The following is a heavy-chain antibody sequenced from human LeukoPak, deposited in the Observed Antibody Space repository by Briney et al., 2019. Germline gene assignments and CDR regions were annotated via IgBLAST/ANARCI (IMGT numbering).Heavy chain of an antibody. J-gene: IGHJ6*03. CDR3: ARDAPPYDFWSGYPNYSYYYYMDV. CDR1: GFTFSSYI. Sequence: PGGSLRLSCAASGFTFSSYIMKWVRQAPGKGLECFAYISSSSSTIYYADSVKGRLTISRDNAKNSLYLQMNSLRAEDTAVYYCARDAPPYDFWSGYPNYSYYYYMDVWGKGTTVTVSS. V-gene: IGHV3-48*01. D-gene: IGHD3-3*01. CDR2: ISSSSSTI.